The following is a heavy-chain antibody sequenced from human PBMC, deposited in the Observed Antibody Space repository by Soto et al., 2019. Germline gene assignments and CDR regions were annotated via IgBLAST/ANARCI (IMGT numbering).Heavy chain of an antibody. CDR3: AKDFGDYDFWSGYDHLDY. D-gene: IGHD3-3*01. CDR2: INPSGGST. V-gene: IGHV1-46*01. J-gene: IGHJ4*02. CDR1: GYTFTSYY. Sequence: ASVKVSCKASGYTFTSYYMHWVRQAPGQGLEWMGIINPSGGSTSYAQKFQGRFTISRDNSKNTLYLQMNSLRAEDTAVYYCAKDFGDYDFWSGYDHLDYWGQGTLVTVSS.